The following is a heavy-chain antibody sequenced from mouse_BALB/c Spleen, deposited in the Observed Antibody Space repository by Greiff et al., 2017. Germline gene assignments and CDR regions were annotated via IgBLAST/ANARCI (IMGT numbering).Heavy chain of an antibody. J-gene: IGHJ4*01. CDR3: ARGDTTVRDAMDY. D-gene: IGHD1-1*01. CDR1: GFNIKDTY. Sequence: VQLKESGAELVKPGASVKLSCTASGFNIKDTYMHWVKQRPEQGLEWIGRIDPANGNTKYDPKFKGKATLTSDKSSSTAYMELSSLTSEDSAVYYCARGDTTVRDAMDYWGQGTSVTVSS. CDR2: IDPANGNT. V-gene: IGHV14-3*02.